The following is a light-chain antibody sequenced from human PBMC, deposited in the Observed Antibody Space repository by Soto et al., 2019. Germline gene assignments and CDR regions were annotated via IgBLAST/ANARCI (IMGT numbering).Light chain of an antibody. J-gene: IGKJ1*01. CDR3: QQYGSSPM. CDR1: QSVTSK. Sequence: EIVLTQSPATLSLSPGERATLSCGASQSVTSKLAWYQQKPGQAPRLLIYGASSRATGIPDRFSGSGSGTDFTLTISRLEPEDFAVYYCQQYGSSPMFGQGTKVDIK. CDR2: GAS. V-gene: IGKV3-20*01.